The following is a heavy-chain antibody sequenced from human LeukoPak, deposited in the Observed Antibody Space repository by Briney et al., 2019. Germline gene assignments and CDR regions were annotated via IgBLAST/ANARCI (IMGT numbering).Heavy chain of an antibody. Sequence: GASVKVSRKASGGTFISYAISWVRQAPGQGLEWMGGIIPIFGTANYAQKFQGRVTITADESTSTAYMELSSLRSEDTAVYFCARAQLPFNWFDPWGQGTLVTVSS. CDR2: IIPIFGTA. CDR1: GGTFISYA. J-gene: IGHJ5*02. D-gene: IGHD2-2*01. CDR3: ARAQLPFNWFDP. V-gene: IGHV1-69*13.